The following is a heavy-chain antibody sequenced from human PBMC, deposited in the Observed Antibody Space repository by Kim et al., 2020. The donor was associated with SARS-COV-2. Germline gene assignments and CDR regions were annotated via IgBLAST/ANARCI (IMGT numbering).Heavy chain of an antibody. V-gene: IGHV4-39*01. D-gene: IGHD3-22*01. J-gene: IGHJ5*02. CDR3: ARHIGGYYQGWFDP. Sequence: SETLSLTCTVSGGSISSSSYYWGWIRQPPGKGLEWIGSIYYSGSTYYNPSLKSRVTISVDTSKNQFSLKLSSVTAADTAVYYCARHIGGYYQGWFDPWGQGTLVTVSS. CDR1: GGSISSSSYY. CDR2: IYYSGST.